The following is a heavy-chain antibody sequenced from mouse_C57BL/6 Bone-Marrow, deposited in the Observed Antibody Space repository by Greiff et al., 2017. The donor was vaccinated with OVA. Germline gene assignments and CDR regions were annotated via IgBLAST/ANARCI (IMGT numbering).Heavy chain of an antibody. Sequence: VQLKQSGAVLVRPGASVKLSCTASGFNIKDDYMHWVKQRPEQGLEWIGWIDPENGDTEYAPKFKGKATITAVTSSNTAYLQLSSLTAEDTTVYYCTTFSWFAYWGQGTLVTVSA. V-gene: IGHV14-4*01. CDR2: IDPENGDT. J-gene: IGHJ3*01. CDR3: TTFSWFAY. CDR1: GFNIKDDY.